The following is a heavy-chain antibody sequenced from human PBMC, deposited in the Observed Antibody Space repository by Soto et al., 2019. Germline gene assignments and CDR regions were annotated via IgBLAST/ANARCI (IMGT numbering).Heavy chain of an antibody. J-gene: IGHJ3*02. CDR1: GYTFTSYA. D-gene: IGHD3-22*01. CDR2: INAGNGNT. CDR3: ARGNYPAYDSSGYDAFDI. Sequence: ASVKVSCKASGYTFTSYAMHWVRQAPGQRLEWMGWINAGNGNTKYSQKCQGRVTITRDTSASTAYMELSSLRSEDTAVYYCARGNYPAYDSSGYDAFDIWGQGTTVTVSS. V-gene: IGHV1-3*01.